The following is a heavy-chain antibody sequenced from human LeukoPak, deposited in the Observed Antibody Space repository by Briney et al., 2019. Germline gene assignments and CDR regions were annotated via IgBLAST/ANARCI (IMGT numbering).Heavy chain of an antibody. V-gene: IGHV1-2*02. J-gene: IGHJ4*02. CDR1: GYTFTDYY. D-gene: IGHD5-18*01. CDR3: ARGRGYSPNDY. Sequence: ASVKVSCEASGYTFTDYYMHWVRQAPGQGLEWMGWINPNSGDTKYVQKFQGRVTMTRDTSISTAYMELSSLRSEDTAVYYCARGRGYSPNDYWGQGTLVTVSS. CDR2: INPNSGDT.